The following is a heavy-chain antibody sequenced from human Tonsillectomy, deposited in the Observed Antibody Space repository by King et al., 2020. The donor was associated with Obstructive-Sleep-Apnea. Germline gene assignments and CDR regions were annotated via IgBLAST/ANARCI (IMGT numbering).Heavy chain of an antibody. Sequence: VQLVESGAEVKKPGASVKVSCKASGYTFTSYDVNWVRQATGQGLEWMGWMNPNSGNTGFEQKFQGRATMTRNTSISTAYMELSSLRAEDTAVYYWARVGRYGDYFDYWGQGTLVTVSS. J-gene: IGHJ4*02. CDR2: MNPNSGNT. V-gene: IGHV1-8*01. CDR3: ARVGRYGDYFDY. CDR1: GYTFTSYD. D-gene: IGHD4-17*01.